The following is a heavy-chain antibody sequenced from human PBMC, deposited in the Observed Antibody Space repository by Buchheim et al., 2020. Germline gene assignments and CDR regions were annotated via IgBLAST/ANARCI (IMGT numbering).Heavy chain of an antibody. D-gene: IGHD3-22*01. V-gene: IGHV3-30*18. CDR1: GFTFSSYA. CDR2: ISYDGSNK. CDR3: AKVAALGYYIYYFDY. J-gene: IGHJ4*02. Sequence: VQLLESGGGLVQPGGSLRLSCAASGFTFSSYAMSWVRQAPGKGLEWVAVISYDGSNKYYADSVKGRFTISRDNSKNTLYLQMNSLRAEDTAVYYCAKVAALGYYIYYFDYWGQGTL.